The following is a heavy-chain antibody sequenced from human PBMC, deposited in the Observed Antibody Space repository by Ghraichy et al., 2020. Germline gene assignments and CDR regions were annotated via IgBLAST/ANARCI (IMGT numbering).Heavy chain of an antibody. D-gene: IGHD6-6*01. J-gene: IGHJ5*02. CDR1: GFTFDDYA. Sequence: GGSLRLSCAASGFTFDDYAMHWVRQAPGKGLEWVSGISWNSGSIGYADSVKGRFTISRDNAKNSLYLQMNSLRAEDTALYYCAKECIAARPGFGWFDPWGQGTLVTVSS. V-gene: IGHV3-9*01. CDR3: AKECIAARPGFGWFDP. CDR2: ISWNSGSI.